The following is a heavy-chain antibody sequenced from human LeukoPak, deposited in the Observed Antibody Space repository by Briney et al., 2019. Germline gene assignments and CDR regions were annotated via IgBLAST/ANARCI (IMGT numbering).Heavy chain of an antibody. CDR1: GGSISSSY. CDR3: ARAIYSRAWYASDI. D-gene: IGHD6-19*01. CDR2: IFYTGSN. J-gene: IGHJ3*02. V-gene: IGHV4-59*01. Sequence: ASETLSLTCSVSGGSISSSYWSWIRQAPGKGPEGIGYIFYTGSNDYSPSLKSRVTISVDTSKNQFSLRVNSVTAADTAVYYCARAIYSRAWYASDIWGQGTVVTVSA.